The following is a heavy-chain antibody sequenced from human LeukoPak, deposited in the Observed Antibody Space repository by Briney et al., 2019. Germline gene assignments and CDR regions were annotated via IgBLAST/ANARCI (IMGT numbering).Heavy chain of an antibody. V-gene: IGHV4-59*12. J-gene: IGHJ3*02. Sequence: PSETLSLTCTVSGVSISSYYWGWVRQPPGKGLEWIGEIYHSGSTNYNPSLKSRVTISVDKSKNQFSLKLSSVTAADTAVYYCARVSLAFDIWGQGTMVTVSS. CDR2: IYHSGST. CDR3: ARVSLAFDI. CDR1: GVSISSYY.